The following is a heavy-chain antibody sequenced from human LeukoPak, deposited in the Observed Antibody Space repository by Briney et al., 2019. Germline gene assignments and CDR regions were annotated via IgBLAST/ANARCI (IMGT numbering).Heavy chain of an antibody. Sequence: GGSLRLSCAASGFTFSSYDMHWVRQAPGKGLEWVAVISYDGSNKYYADSVKGRFTISRDNSKNTLYLQMNSLRAEDTAVYYCARDSSGWYGEYFDYWGQGTLVTVSS. J-gene: IGHJ4*02. CDR2: ISYDGSNK. V-gene: IGHV3-30*04. D-gene: IGHD6-19*01. CDR3: ARDSSGWYGEYFDY. CDR1: GFTFSSYD.